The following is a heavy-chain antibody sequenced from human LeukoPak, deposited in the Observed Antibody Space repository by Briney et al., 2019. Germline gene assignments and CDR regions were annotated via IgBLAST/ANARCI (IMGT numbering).Heavy chain of an antibody. V-gene: IGHV4-39*07. CDR1: GGSISSSSYY. Sequence: PSETLSLTCTVSGGSISSSSYYWGWIRQPPGKGLEWIGYIYYSGSTYYNPSLKSRVTISVDTSKNQFSLKLSSVTAADTAVYYCAGARGYYDSSGYYYRWFDPWGQGTLVTVSS. CDR2: IYYSGST. D-gene: IGHD3-22*01. J-gene: IGHJ5*02. CDR3: AGARGYYDSSGYYYRWFDP.